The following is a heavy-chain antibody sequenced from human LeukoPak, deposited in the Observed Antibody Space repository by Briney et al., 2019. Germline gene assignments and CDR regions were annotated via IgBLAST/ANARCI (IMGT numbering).Heavy chain of an antibody. CDR3: ARGLRTTVWAFDI. Sequence: GGSLRLSCAASGFTVSSNYMSWVRQAPGKGLEWVSVIYSGGNTYYADSVKGRFTISRDNSKNTLYLQMNSLRAEDTAVYYCARGLRTTVWAFDIWGQGTMVTVSS. CDR1: GFTVSSNY. V-gene: IGHV3-66*01. D-gene: IGHD4-17*01. J-gene: IGHJ3*02. CDR2: IYSGGNT.